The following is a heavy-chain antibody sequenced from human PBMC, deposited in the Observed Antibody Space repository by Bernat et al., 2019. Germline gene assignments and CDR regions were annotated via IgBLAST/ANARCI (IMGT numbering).Heavy chain of an antibody. D-gene: IGHD3-3*01. V-gene: IGHV3-49*05. Sequence: EVQLVESGGGLVKPGRSLRLSCTASGFTFGDYAMSWFRQAPGKGLEWVGFIRSKAYGGTTEYAASVKGRFTISRDDSKSLAYLQMNSLKTEDTAVYYCTRGRFLEWLSTPYYFDYWGQGTLVTVSS. CDR1: GFTFGDYA. CDR2: IRSKAYGGTT. J-gene: IGHJ4*02. CDR3: TRGRFLEWLSTPYYFDY.